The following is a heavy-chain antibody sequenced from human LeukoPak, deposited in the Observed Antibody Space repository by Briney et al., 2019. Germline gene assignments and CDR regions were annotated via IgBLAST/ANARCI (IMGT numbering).Heavy chain of an antibody. V-gene: IGHV4-4*07. CDR3: GSLHQVRGRTVFDY. CDR1: GDSISSYY. CDR2: IYSSGST. Sequence: PSETLSLTCTVSGDSISSYYWSWIRQPAGKGLEWIGRIYSSGSTDYNPSLKSRVTISVDTSKNQFSLKLSSVTAADTAIYFCGSLHQVRGRTVFDYWGQGALVTVSS. J-gene: IGHJ4*02. D-gene: IGHD3-10*01.